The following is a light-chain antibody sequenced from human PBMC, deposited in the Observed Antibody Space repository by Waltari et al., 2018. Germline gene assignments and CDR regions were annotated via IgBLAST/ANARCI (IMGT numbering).Light chain of an antibody. CDR3: CSYAGNYIWV. CDR2: DVS. Sequence: QSALTQPASVSGSPGQSVTISCTWASSDIGRFAIVSWYQHHPGNAPKLMIRDVSNRPSGVSDRFSGSKSGDTASLTISGLQFEDEADYYCCSYAGNYIWVFGGGTRLTVL. CDR1: SSDIGRFAI. V-gene: IGLV2-23*02. J-gene: IGLJ3*02.